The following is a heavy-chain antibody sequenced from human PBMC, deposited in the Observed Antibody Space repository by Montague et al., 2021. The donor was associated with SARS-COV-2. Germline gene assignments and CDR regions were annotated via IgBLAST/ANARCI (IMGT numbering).Heavy chain of an antibody. Sequence: SETLSLTCAVYGGSFSGYYWSWIRQPPGKGLEWIGEINHSGSANYNPSLKSRVTISVDTSKNQFSLKLSSVTAADTAVYYCARVRYYGSGTSLGMDVWGQGTTGTVSS. CDR2: INHSGSA. CDR3: ARVRYYGSGTSLGMDV. V-gene: IGHV4-34*01. D-gene: IGHD3-10*01. CDR1: GGSFSGYY. J-gene: IGHJ6*02.